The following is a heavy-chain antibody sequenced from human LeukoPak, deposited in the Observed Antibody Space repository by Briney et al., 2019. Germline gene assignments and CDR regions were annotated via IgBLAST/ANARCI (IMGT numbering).Heavy chain of an antibody. J-gene: IGHJ6*02. D-gene: IGHD3-10*01. CDR1: GFTFSNYN. CDR3: ARDLGGGITMIQGVFRPSNRYYGMDV. CDR2: ISNSGANI. Sequence: GGSLRLSCAASGFTFSNYNMNWVRQAPGKGLEWVSYISNSGANIYYADSVKGRFTISRDTAKNSLYLQMSSLRDEDTAVYYCARDLGGGITMIQGVFRPSNRYYGMDVWGQGTTVIVSS. V-gene: IGHV3-48*02.